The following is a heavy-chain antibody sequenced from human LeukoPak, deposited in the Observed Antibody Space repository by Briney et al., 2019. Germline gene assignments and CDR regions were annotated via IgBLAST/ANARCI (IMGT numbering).Heavy chain of an antibody. CDR2: AYVNGHT. CDR1: GGSVSSTAYY. D-gene: IGHD5-24*01. CDR3: ARLGGYNLSRNAFDI. J-gene: IGHJ3*02. Sequence: SETLSLTWTVSGGSVSSTAYYWGWIRQTPGKGLEWIGNAYVNGHTYYNPSLKSRVTIVVDTSKNEFSLKLSSVTAADTAVYYCARLGGYNLSRNAFDIWGRGTLVTVSS. V-gene: IGHV4-39*01.